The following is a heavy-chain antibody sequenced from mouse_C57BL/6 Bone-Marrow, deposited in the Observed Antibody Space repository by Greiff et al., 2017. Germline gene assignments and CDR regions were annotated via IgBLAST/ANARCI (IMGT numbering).Heavy chain of an antibody. CDR1: GYTFTSYW. J-gene: IGHJ3*01. Sequence: QVQLKQPGTELVKPGASVKLSCKASGYTFTSYWMHWVKQRPGQGLEWIGNINPSNGGTNYNEKFKSKATLTVDKTSSTAYMQLSSLTSEDSAVYYCARSMGGYDGFAYWGQGTLVTVSA. D-gene: IGHD2-2*01. CDR3: ARSMGGYDGFAY. CDR2: INPSNGGT. V-gene: IGHV1-53*01.